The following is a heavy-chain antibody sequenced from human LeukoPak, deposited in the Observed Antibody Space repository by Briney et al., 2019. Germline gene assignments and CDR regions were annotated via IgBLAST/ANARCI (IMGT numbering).Heavy chain of an antibody. V-gene: IGHV1-8*01. CDR3: ARGRSRGVDDFDY. Sequence: GASVKVSCKASGYTFTSYDINWVRQATGQGLEWMGWMNPNSGNTGYAQKFQGRGTITRNTSISTAYMELSSLRSEDTAVYYCARGRSRGVDDFDYWGQGTLVTVSS. D-gene: IGHD3-10*01. J-gene: IGHJ4*02. CDR1: GYTFTSYD. CDR2: MNPNSGNT.